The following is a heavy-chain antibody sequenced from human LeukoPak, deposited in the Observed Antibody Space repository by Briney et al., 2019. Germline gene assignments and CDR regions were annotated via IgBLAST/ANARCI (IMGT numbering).Heavy chain of an antibody. V-gene: IGHV4-59*08. CDR1: DGSISSYY. CDR3: ARAVGVGRGTYFDL. Sequence: SETLSLTCTVSDGSISSYYWSWIRQPPGKGLEWIGYISYSGSSNYNPSLKSRVTISVDTTKNQFSLNLSSVTAADTAVHYCARAVGVGRGTYFDLWGRGTLVTVSS. CDR2: ISYSGSS. J-gene: IGHJ2*01. D-gene: IGHD1-1*01.